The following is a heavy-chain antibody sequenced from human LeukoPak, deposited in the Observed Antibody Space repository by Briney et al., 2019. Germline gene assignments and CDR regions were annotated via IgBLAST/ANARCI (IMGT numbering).Heavy chain of an antibody. Sequence: SETLSLTCAVYGGSFSGYYWSWIRQPPGKGLEWIGEINHSGSTNYNPSLKSRVTISVDTSKNQFSLKLSSVTAADTAVYYCARVAAVAAAGMGWFDPWGQGTLVTVSS. CDR3: ARVAAVAAAGMGWFDP. J-gene: IGHJ5*02. CDR1: GGSFSGYY. V-gene: IGHV4-34*01. D-gene: IGHD6-13*01. CDR2: INHSGST.